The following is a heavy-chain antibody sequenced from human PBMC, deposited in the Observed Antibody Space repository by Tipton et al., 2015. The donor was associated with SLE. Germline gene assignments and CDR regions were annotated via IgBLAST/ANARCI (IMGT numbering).Heavy chain of an antibody. J-gene: IGHJ6*02. CDR2: IYYSGSI. D-gene: IGHD1-26*01. CDR1: GGSVNSGTYY. V-gene: IGHV4-61*01. Sequence: TLSLTCTVSGGSVNSGTYYWSWIRQPPGKGLEWIGNIYYSGSINYNPSLKSRVTISVDTSKNQFSLKLNSVTAADTAVYYCARDSGSYSENYYGMDVWGQGTTVTVSS. CDR3: ARDSGSYSENYYGMDV.